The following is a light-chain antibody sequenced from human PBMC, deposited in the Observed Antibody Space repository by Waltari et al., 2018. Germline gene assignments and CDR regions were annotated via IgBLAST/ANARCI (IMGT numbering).Light chain of an antibody. CDR3: SSYSGSSTLIL. J-gene: IGLJ2*01. V-gene: IGLV2-14*03. CDR1: SSDVGGYNY. CDR2: ELR. Sequence: QSALTQPASVSGSPGQSITISCTGTSSDVGGYNYVSWFQQHPGKAPKLIIYELRNRPLGVSGVFSGSKSANTASLTISGLQSEDEAYYYCSSYSGSSTLILFGGGTKVTVL.